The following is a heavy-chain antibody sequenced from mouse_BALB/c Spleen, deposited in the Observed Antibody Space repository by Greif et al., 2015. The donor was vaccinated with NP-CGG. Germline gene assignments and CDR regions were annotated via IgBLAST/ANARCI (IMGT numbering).Heavy chain of an antibody. J-gene: IGHJ1*01. V-gene: IGHV2-6-7*01. CDR1: GFSLTGFG. CDR3: ARDKVRLGWYFDV. Sequence: QGKLKESEPGRGAPSQSRSITCTVSGFSLTGFGVNGVRQPPGKGRGGRGRIWGEGSTDYNSALKSRLSISKDNSKSQVFLKMNSLQTDDTARYYCARDKVRLGWYFDVWGAGTTVTVSS. CDR2: IWGEGST. D-gene: IGHD2-14*01.